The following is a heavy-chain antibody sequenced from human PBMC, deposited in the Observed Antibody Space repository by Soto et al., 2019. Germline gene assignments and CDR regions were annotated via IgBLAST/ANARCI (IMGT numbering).Heavy chain of an antibody. CDR3: ARDLYGSGSYVVCVDP. CDR1: GGTFSSYT. V-gene: IGHV1-69*08. D-gene: IGHD3-10*01. Sequence: QVQLVQSGAEVKKPGSSVKVSCKASGGTFSSYTISWVRQAPGQGLEWMGRIIPILGIANYAQKFQGRVTITXXNXTXXAYMERSSRRSEDTAVYYGARDLYGSGSYVVCVDPWGQGTLVTVSS. J-gene: IGHJ5*02. CDR2: IIPILGIA.